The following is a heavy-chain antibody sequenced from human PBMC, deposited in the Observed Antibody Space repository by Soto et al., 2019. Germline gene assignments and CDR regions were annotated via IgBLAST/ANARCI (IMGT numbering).Heavy chain of an antibody. CDR1: GGCISSSRSY. D-gene: IGHD1-20*01. CDR3: ARLYNDDWYLDL. Sequence: HSGSMSLTSTLCGGCISSSRSYGWWIRQPPGKGLEWIGSIYYSGSTYYNPSLKSRVTISVDTSKNQSSLKLSSVTAADTAVYYCARLYNDDWYLDLWGRGPLVTVSS. J-gene: IGHJ2*01. CDR2: IYYSGST. V-gene: IGHV4-39*01.